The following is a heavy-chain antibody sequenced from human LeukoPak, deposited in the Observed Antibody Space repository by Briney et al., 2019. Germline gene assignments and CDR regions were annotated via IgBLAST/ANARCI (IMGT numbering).Heavy chain of an antibody. CDR2: IFSTGNT. J-gene: IGHJ4*02. Sequence: SETLSLTCTVSGDSMSSGGYYWSWIRQHPGKGLEWIGYIFSTGNTYYNPSLKSRLTISVDTSKNRFSLQLSFVTAADTAVYYCAQTRLRGDPFDDWGQGTLVTVSS. CDR1: GDSMSSGGYY. V-gene: IGHV4-31*03. CDR3: AQTRLRGDPFDD. D-gene: IGHD2-21*02.